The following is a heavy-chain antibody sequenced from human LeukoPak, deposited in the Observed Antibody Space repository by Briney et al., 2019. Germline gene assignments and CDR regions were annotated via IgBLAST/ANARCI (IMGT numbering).Heavy chain of an antibody. Sequence: GGSLRLSCAASGFTFSSYWMSWVRQAPGKGLEWVANIKQDGSEKYYVYSVKGRFTISRDNAKNSLYLQMNSLRAEDTAVYYCARDRGSGSYRPWGQGTLVTVSS. J-gene: IGHJ5*02. CDR1: GFTFSSYW. CDR3: ARDRGSGSYRP. V-gene: IGHV3-7*01. CDR2: IKQDGSEK. D-gene: IGHD3-10*01.